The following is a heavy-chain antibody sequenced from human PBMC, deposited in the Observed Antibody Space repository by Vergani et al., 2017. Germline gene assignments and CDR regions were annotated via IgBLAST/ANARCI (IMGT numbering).Heavy chain of an antibody. V-gene: IGHV4-31*03. Sequence: QVLLQESGPGLVKPSQTLSLTCTVSGGSISSGGYYWSWIRQHPGKGLEWIGYIYYSGSTYYNPSLKSRVTISVDTSKNQFSLKLSSVTAADTAVYYCARGSWGTGTANFDYWGQGTLVTVSS. CDR1: GGSISSGGYY. CDR2: IYYSGST. CDR3: ARGSWGTGTANFDY. D-gene: IGHD1-1*01. J-gene: IGHJ4*02.